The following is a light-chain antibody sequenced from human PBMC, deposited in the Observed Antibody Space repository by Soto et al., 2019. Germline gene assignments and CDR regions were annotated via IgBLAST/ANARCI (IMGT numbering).Light chain of an antibody. Sequence: EIFMTQSPATLSLSRGEVSTLSCRASQSVSSNLTWYQQKPGQAPRLLIYGASTRATGVPARFSGSGSGTEFTLTISSLQSEDFAVYYCQQYNDWWTVGQGTKVDIK. CDR2: GAS. CDR1: QSVSSN. J-gene: IGKJ1*01. CDR3: QQYNDWWT. V-gene: IGKV3-15*01.